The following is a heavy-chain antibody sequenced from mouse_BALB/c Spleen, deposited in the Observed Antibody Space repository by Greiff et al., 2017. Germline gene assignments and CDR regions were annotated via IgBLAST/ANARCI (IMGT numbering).Heavy chain of an antibody. CDR3: ARGGLAY. V-gene: IGHV5-9-4*01. D-gene: IGHD3-1*01. CDR1: GFTFSSYA. CDR2: ISSGGSYT. Sequence: EVQVVESGGGLVKPGGSLKLSCAASGFTFSSYAMSWVRQSPEKRLEWVAEISSGGSYTYYPDTVTGRFTISRDNAKNTLYLEMSSLRSEDTAMYFCARGGLAYWGQGTLVTVSA. J-gene: IGHJ3*01.